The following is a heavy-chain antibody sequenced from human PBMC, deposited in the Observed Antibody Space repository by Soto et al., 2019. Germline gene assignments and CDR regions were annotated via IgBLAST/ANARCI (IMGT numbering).Heavy chain of an antibody. CDR3: VGGRFGELFTGDYYYGMDV. Sequence: PGGSLRLSCAASGFTFSDYYMSWIRQAPGKGLEWVSYISSSSSYTNYADSVKGRFTISRDNAKNSLYLQMNSLRAEDTAVYYCVGGRFGELFTGDYYYGMDVWGQGTTVTVSS. J-gene: IGHJ6*02. CDR1: GFTFSDYY. V-gene: IGHV3-11*06. CDR2: ISSSSSYT. D-gene: IGHD3-10*01.